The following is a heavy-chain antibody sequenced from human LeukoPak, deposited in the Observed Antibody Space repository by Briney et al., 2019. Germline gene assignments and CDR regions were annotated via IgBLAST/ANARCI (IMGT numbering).Heavy chain of an antibody. J-gene: IGHJ4*02. V-gene: IGHV5-51*01. Sequence: GEPLSLCWGAGCGFLSYWFGRGRRLPGEGLQGMGSISHGDSDTRSTPTFQGHVAISPDQYISTAYLQWSSLKASDTDIYYCARLKDSSGSYRLPADYWGKGTLVTVSS. CDR2: ISHGDSDT. D-gene: IGHD1-26*01. CDR3: ARLKDSSGSYRLPADY. CDR1: GCGFLSYW.